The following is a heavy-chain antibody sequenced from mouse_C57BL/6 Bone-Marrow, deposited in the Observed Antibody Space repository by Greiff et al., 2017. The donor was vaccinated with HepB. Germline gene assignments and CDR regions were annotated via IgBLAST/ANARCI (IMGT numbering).Heavy chain of an antibody. V-gene: IGHV1-82*01. CDR1: GYAFSSSW. D-gene: IGHD1-1*01. CDR2: IYPGDGDT. J-gene: IGHJ2*01. Sequence: QVQLQHSGPELVKPGASVKISCKASGYAFSSSWMNWVKQRPGKGLEWIGRIYPGDGDTNYNGKFKGKATLTADKSSSTAYMQLSSLTSEDSAVYFCARGRGGPNYYGSSLDYWGQGTTLTVSS. CDR3: ARGRGGPNYYGSSLDY.